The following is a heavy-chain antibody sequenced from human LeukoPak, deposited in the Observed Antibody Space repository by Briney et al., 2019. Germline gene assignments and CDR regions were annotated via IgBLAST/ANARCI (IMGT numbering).Heavy chain of an antibody. D-gene: IGHD2-2*01. V-gene: IGHV4-4*02. Sequence: ASGTLSLTCAVSGASVSSSNWWSWVRQPPGKGLEWIGEIYHSGSTNYNPSLKSRVTISIDKSKNQFSLNLNSATAADTAVYYCARYGRGSPVVVPAAEDVIDHWGQGTLVTVSS. CDR2: IYHSGST. CDR3: ARYGRGSPVVVPAAEDVIDH. CDR1: GASVSSSNW. J-gene: IGHJ4*02.